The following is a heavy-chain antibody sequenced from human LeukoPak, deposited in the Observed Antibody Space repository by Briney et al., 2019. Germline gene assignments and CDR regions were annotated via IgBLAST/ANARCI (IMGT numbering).Heavy chain of an antibody. CDR1: GGSFSGYY. J-gene: IGHJ5*02. V-gene: IGHV4-34*01. D-gene: IGHD6-19*01. Sequence: SETLSLTCAVYGGSFSGYYWSWIRQPPGKGLEWIGEINHSGSTNYNPSLKSRVTISVDTSKNQFSLKLSSGTAADTAVYYCARGYSSGWYRGNWFDPWGPGTLVTVSS. CDR3: ARGYSSGWYRGNWFDP. CDR2: INHSGST.